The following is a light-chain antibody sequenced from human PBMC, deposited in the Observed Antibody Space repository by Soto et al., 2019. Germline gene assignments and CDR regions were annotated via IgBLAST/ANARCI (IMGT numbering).Light chain of an antibody. Sequence: VVLTQSPATLSLSPGERATLSCRASQSVSSIYLAWYQQKPGQAPRLLIYGASNRATGIPDRFSGGGSGTDFTLTITGLEPEDFAVYYCQQYGGSPPVTFGGGTKVETK. CDR1: QSVSSIY. J-gene: IGKJ4*01. V-gene: IGKV3-20*01. CDR3: QQYGGSPPVT. CDR2: GAS.